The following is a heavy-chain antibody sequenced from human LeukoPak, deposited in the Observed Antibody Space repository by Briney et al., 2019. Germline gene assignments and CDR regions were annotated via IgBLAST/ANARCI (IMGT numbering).Heavy chain of an antibody. CDR1: GYSISSGYY. J-gene: IGHJ4*02. Sequence: PSETLSLTCTVSGYSISSGYYWGWIRQPPGKGLEWIGSIYHSGSTYYNPSLKSRVTISVDTSKNQFSLKLSSVTAADTAVYYCARDSYYGSGSYYTTGYWGQGTLVTVSS. V-gene: IGHV4-38-2*02. CDR2: IYHSGST. D-gene: IGHD3-10*01. CDR3: ARDSYYGSGSYYTTGY.